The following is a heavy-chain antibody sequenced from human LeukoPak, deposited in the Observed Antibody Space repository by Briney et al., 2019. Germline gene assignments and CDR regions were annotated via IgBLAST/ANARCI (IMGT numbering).Heavy chain of an antibody. CDR1: GGSISSYY. CDR3: ARDGGVAPHNWFDP. CDR2: INHSGST. J-gene: IGHJ5*02. D-gene: IGHD2-8*02. V-gene: IGHV4-34*01. Sequence: PSETLSLTCTVSGGSISSYYWSWIRQPPGKGLEWIGEINHSGSTNYNPSLKSRVTISVDTSKNQFSLKLSSVTAADTAVYYCARDGGVAPHNWFDPWGQGTLVTVSS.